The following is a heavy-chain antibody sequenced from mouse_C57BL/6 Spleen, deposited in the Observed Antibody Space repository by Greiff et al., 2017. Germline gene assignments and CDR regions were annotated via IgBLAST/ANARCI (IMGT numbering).Heavy chain of an antibody. Sequence: VQLQQPGAELVKPGASVKLSCKASGYTFTSYWMQWVKQRPGQGLEWIGEIDPSDSYTNYNQKFKGKATLTVDTSSSTAYMQLSSLTSEDSAVYYCASPLYDYDGGHYAMDYWGQGTSVTVSS. V-gene: IGHV1-50*01. D-gene: IGHD2-4*01. J-gene: IGHJ4*01. CDR1: GYTFTSYW. CDR3: ASPLYDYDGGHYAMDY. CDR2: IDPSDSYT.